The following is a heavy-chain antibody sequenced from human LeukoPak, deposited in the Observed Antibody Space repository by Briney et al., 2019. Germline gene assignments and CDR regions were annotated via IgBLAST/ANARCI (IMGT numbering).Heavy chain of an antibody. J-gene: IGHJ4*02. CDR1: GGSISSYY. V-gene: IGHV4-59*12. Sequence: SETLSLTCTVSGGSISSYYWSWIRQPPGKGLEWIGYIYYSGSTYYNPSLKSRVTISVDTSKNQFSLKLSSVTAADTAVYYCARVHLSQWDSSGYIGGLFDYWGQGTLVTVSS. CDR2: IYYSGST. D-gene: IGHD3-22*01. CDR3: ARVHLSQWDSSGYIGGLFDY.